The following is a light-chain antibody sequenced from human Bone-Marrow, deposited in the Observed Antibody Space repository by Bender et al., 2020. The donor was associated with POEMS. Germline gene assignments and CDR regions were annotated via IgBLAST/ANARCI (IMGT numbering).Light chain of an antibody. CDR2: EDK. CDR3: QSYEGTVV. Sequence: NFVLTQPHSVSASPGKTVTISCTRSGGSISTNYVQWYQQRPGRAPTIVIYEDKQRPSGVPDRFSGSVDSSSNSAYLTISGLTTEDEADYYCQSYEGTVVFGGGTQLTVL. CDR1: GGSISTNY. J-gene: IGLJ7*01. V-gene: IGLV6-57*03.